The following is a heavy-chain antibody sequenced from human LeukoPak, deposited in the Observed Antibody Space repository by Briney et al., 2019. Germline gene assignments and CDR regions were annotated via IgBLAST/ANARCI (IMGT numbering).Heavy chain of an antibody. CDR1: GFIFSSYC. Sequence: PGGSLRLLCAASGFIFSSYCMIWVRQAPGKGLEGVANKKQDGSEKYYVDSVKGRFTISGDNAKNSLYLQMNSLRAEDTAVYYCAREADSGYWGSGSSDYWGQGTLVTVSS. D-gene: IGHD5-12*01. J-gene: IGHJ4*02. CDR3: AREADSGYWGSGSSDY. CDR2: KKQDGSEK. V-gene: IGHV3-7*01.